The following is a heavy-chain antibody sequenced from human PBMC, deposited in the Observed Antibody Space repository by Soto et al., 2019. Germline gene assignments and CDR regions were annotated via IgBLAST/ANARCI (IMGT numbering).Heavy chain of an antibody. Sequence: SETLSLTCTVSGGSISSYYWSWIRQPPGKGLEWTGYIYYSGSTNYNPSLKSRVTISVDTSKNQFPLKLSSVTAADTAVYYCARAPSSGWYYAFDIWGQGTMVTVSS. J-gene: IGHJ3*02. CDR2: IYYSGST. D-gene: IGHD6-19*01. CDR1: GGSISSYY. V-gene: IGHV4-59*01. CDR3: ARAPSSGWYYAFDI.